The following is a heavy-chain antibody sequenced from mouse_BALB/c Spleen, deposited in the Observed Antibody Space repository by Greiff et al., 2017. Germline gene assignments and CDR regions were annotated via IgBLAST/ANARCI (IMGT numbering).Heavy chain of an antibody. CDR3: ARIYYGSTYYAMDY. Sequence: QVHVKQSGAELMKPGASVKISCKATGYTFSSYWIEWVKQRPGHGLEWIGEILPGSGSTNYNEKFKGKATFTADTSSNTAYMQLSSLTSEDSAVYYCARIYYGSTYYAMDYWGQGTSVTVSS. V-gene: IGHV1-9*01. J-gene: IGHJ4*01. D-gene: IGHD1-1*01. CDR2: ILPGSGST. CDR1: GYTFSSYW.